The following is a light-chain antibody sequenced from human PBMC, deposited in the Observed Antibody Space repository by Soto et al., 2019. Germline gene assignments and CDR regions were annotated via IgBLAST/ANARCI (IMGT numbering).Light chain of an antibody. V-gene: IGLV1-44*01. CDR2: GNN. CDR3: AVWDDSLNGVV. J-gene: IGLJ3*02. Sequence: QSALTQPPSESGTLGQRVTMSCSGSSSNIGLNTVNWYQQLPGTAPKVLINGNNQRPSGVPDRFSGSKSGTSASLAISGLQSEDEADYYCAVWDDSLNGVVIGGGTKLTVL. CDR1: SSNIGLNT.